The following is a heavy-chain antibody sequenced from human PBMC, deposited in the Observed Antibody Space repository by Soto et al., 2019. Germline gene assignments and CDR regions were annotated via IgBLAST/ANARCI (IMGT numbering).Heavy chain of an antibody. CDR1: GFTFSSYA. D-gene: IGHD3-22*01. V-gene: IGHV3-30-3*01. CDR3: ARDRYYYDSSGYPDY. CDR2: ISYDGSNK. J-gene: IGHJ4*02. Sequence: GGSLRLSCAASGFTFSSYAMHWVRQAPGKGLEWVAVISYDGSNKYYADSVKGRFTISRDNSKNTLYLQMNSLRAEDTAVYYCARDRYYYDSSGYPDYWGQGTLVTVSS.